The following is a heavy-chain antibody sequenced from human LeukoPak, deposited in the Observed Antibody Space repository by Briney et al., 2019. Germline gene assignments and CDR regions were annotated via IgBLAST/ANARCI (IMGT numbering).Heavy chain of an antibody. V-gene: IGHV3-21*01. Sequence: GGSLRLSCAASGFTFSSYGMNWVRQAPGKGLEWVSSISSSSSYIYYADSVKGRFTISRDNAKNSLYLQMNSLRAEDTAVYYCAKPNYDSSGYYHHFDYWGQGTLVTVSS. CDR1: GFTFSSYG. D-gene: IGHD3-22*01. J-gene: IGHJ4*02. CDR2: ISSSSSYI. CDR3: AKPNYDSSGYYHHFDY.